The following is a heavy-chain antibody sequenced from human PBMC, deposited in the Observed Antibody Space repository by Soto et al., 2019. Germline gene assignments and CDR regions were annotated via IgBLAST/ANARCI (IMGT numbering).Heavy chain of an antibody. CDR3: AGLTMVRGVPGKNYYMDV. J-gene: IGHJ6*03. CDR2: INHSGST. D-gene: IGHD3-10*01. Sequence: QVQLQQWGAGLLKPSETLSLTCAVYGGSFSGYYWSWIRQPPGKGLEWIGEINHSGSTNYNPSLKSRVTISVDTSKNQFSLKLSSVTAADTAVYYCAGLTMVRGVPGKNYYMDVWGKGTTVTVSS. CDR1: GGSFSGYY. V-gene: IGHV4-34*01.